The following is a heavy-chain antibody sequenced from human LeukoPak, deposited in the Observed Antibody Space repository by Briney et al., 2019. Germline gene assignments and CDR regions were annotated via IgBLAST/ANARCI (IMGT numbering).Heavy chain of an antibody. CDR1: GGSISSYY. J-gene: IGHJ5*02. Sequence: PSETLSLTCTVSGGSISSYYWSWIRQPPGKGLEWIGYIYYSGSTNYNPSLKSRVTISVDTSKNQFSLKLSSVTAADTAVYYCARVNRGYSSGWYRWFDPWGQGTLVTVSS. D-gene: IGHD6-19*01. CDR2: IYYSGST. V-gene: IGHV4-59*12. CDR3: ARVNRGYSSGWYRWFDP.